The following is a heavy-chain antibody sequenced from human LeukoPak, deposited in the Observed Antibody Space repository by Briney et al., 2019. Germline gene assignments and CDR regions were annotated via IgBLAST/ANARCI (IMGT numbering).Heavy chain of an antibody. J-gene: IGHJ4*02. CDR1: GLTFSNYG. V-gene: IGHV3-53*01. CDR2: IYSDNT. CDR3: ARRAGAYSHPYDY. D-gene: IGHD4/OR15-4a*01. Sequence: GGSLRLSCVASGLTFSNYGMNWVRQAPGKGLEWVSFIYSDNTHYSDSVKGRFTQMNSLRAEDTAVYYCARRAGAYSHPYDYWGQGTLVTVSS.